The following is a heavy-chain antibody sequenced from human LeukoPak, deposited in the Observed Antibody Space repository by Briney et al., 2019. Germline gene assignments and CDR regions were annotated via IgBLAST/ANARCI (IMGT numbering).Heavy chain of an antibody. CDR2: IYTSGST. D-gene: IGHD2-2*01. CDR1: GGSISSGSYY. Sequence: SQTLSLTCTVSGGSISSGSYYWSWIRQPAGKGLEWIGRIYTSGSTNYNPSLKSRVTISVDTSKNQFSLKLSSVTAADTAVYYCARDFGVVVPAGTLDVWGKGTTVTVSS. J-gene: IGHJ6*04. V-gene: IGHV4-61*02. CDR3: ARDFGVVVPAGTLDV.